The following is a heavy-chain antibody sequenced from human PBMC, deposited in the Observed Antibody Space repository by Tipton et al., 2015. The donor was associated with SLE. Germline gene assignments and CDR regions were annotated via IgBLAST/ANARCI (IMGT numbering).Heavy chain of an antibody. V-gene: IGHV4-30-4*01. CDR3: ARGEDPDPFDS. CDR2: IHYNGNT. Sequence: TLSLTCTVSGGSISSGDYFWSWIRQPPGKGLEWIAYIHYNGNTYYNPSLKSRVTISIDASKNQFSLKLSSVTAADTAVYSCARGEDPDPFDSWGRGTMVTVSS. J-gene: IGHJ3*02. CDR1: GGSISSGDYF.